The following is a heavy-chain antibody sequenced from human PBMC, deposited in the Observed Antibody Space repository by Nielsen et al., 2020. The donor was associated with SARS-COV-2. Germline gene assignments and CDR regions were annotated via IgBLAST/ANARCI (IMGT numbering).Heavy chain of an antibody. D-gene: IGHD3-22*01. V-gene: IGHV3-7*01. CDR2: MKQDGSVE. J-gene: IGHJ3*01. CDR3: ARERDYHDSSGNSCDAFDV. Sequence: GGSLRLSCAASGFSFETYWMQWDSKAPGKGVEWVANMKQDGSVENYMDSVKGRFTIFIDNGGKSLYLQMNSLRAEDTAVYYCARERDYHDSSGNSCDAFDVWGQGTKVTVSS. CDR1: GFSFETYW.